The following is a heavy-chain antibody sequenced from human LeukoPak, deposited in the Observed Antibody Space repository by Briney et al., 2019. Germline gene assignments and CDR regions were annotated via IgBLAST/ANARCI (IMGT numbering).Heavy chain of an antibody. Sequence: SETLSLTCAVYGGSFSGYYWGWIRQPPGKGLEWIGEINHSGSTNYNPSLKSRVTISVDTSKNQFSLKLSSVTAADTAVYYCARGKPPRIVGATFCPSYYFDYWGQGTLVTVSS. V-gene: IGHV4-34*01. D-gene: IGHD1-26*01. CDR1: GGSFSGYY. J-gene: IGHJ4*02. CDR3: ARGKPPRIVGATFCPSYYFDY. CDR2: INHSGST.